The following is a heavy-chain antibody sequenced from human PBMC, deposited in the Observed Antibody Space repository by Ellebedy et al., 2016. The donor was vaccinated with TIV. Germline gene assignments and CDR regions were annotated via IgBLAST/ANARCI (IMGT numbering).Heavy chain of an antibody. CDR3: ARVSGKMVTMVRGGAFDI. J-gene: IGHJ3*02. CDR2: INPNSGGT. D-gene: IGHD3-10*01. Sequence: ASVKVSXXASGYTFTYRYLHWVRQAPRQALEWMGWINPNSGGTNYAQKFQGRVTMTRDTSISTAYMELSRLSSDDTAVYYCARVSGKMVTMVRGGAFDIWGQGTMVTISS. V-gene: IGHV1-2*02. CDR1: GYTFTYRY.